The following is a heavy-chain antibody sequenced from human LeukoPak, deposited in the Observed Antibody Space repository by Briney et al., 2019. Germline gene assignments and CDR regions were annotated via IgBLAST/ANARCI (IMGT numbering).Heavy chain of an antibody. CDR3: ARVNYDDSSGTDY. CDR1: GDSISSYY. V-gene: IGHV4-59*01. J-gene: IGHJ4*02. CDR2: IYYSGST. Sequence: SETLSLTCTVSGDSISSYYWSWIRQPPGKGLEWIGYIYYSGSTNYNPSLKSRVTISVDTSKNQFSLRLSSVTAADTAVYYCARVNYDDSSGTDYWGQGTLVTVSS. D-gene: IGHD3-22*01.